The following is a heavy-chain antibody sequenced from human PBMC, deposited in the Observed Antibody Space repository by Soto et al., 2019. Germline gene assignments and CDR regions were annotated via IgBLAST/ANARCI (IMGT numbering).Heavy chain of an antibody. V-gene: IGHV3-30*18. CDR3: AKSLAVAAGWFDP. J-gene: IGHJ5*02. CDR1: GFTFTSYG. D-gene: IGHD6-19*01. Sequence: PGGSLRLSCAASGFTFTSYGMHCVRQAPGKGLEWVAFITYDGSTEYYVDSVKGRFTISRDNSKNTLYLQMNSLRAEDTAVYYCAKSLAVAAGWFDPWGQGALVTVSS. CDR2: ITYDGSTE.